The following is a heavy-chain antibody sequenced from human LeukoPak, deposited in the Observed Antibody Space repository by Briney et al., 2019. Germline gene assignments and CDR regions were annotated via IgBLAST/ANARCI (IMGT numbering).Heavy chain of an antibody. J-gene: IGHJ4*02. D-gene: IGHD3-10*01. V-gene: IGHV3-7*01. CDR2: IKQDGSEN. CDR1: GFTFSSYW. Sequence: PGGSLRLSCAASGFTFSSYWMSWVRQAPGKGLEWVANIKQDGSENNHVDSVKGRFTISRDNAKNSLYLQMNSLRTEDTAVYHCARTGNYFDYWGQGTLVTVSS. CDR3: ARTGNYFDY.